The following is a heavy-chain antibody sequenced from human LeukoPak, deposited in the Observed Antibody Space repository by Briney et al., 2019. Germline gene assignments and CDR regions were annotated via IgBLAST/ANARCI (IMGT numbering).Heavy chain of an antibody. D-gene: IGHD3-22*01. J-gene: IGHJ4*02. CDR1: GFTFSSYA. CDR3: AKDKGYYYDSSGYYYFDY. Sequence: GGSLRLSCAASGFTFSSYAMSWVRQAPGKGLEWVSAISGSGGSTYYAYSVKGRFTISRDNSKNTLYLQMNSLRAEDTAVYYCAKDKGYYYDSSGYYYFDYWGQGTLVTVSS. CDR2: ISGSGGST. V-gene: IGHV3-23*01.